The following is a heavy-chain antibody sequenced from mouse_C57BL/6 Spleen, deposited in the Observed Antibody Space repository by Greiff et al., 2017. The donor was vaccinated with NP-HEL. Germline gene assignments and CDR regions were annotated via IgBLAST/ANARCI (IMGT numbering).Heavy chain of an antibody. CDR2: IYPGDGDT. CDR3: ARSRFITTVVAPNFDV. J-gene: IGHJ1*03. V-gene: IGHV1-82*01. D-gene: IGHD1-1*01. Sequence: VQLQESGPELVKPGASVKISCKASGYAFSSSWMNWVKQRPGKGLEWIGRIYPGDGDTNYNGKFKGKATLTADKSSSTAYMQLSSLTSEDSAVYFCARSRFITTVVAPNFDVWGTGTTVTVSS. CDR1: GYAFSSSW.